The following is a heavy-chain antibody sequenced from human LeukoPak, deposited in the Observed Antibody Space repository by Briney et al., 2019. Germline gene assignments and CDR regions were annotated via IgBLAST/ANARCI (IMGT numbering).Heavy chain of an antibody. D-gene: IGHD2-21*02. V-gene: IGHV4-34*01. CDR3: AMVVTATIDY. CDR1: GGSFSEYS. CDR2: INHSGST. J-gene: IGHJ4*02. Sequence: SETLSLTCAVYGGSFSEYSWNWIRQSPGKGLEWIGEINHSGSTNYNPSLKSRVTISVDTSKNQFSLKLSSVTAADTAMYYCAMVVTATIDYWGQGTLVTVSS.